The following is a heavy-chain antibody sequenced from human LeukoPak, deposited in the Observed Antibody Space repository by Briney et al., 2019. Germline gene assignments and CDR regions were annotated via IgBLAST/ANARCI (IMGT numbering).Heavy chain of an antibody. V-gene: IGHV3-74*01. CDR1: GNYW. CDR3: VSFYETY. J-gene: IGHJ4*02. Sequence: GGSLRLSCAASGNYWMHWVRQAPGKGLVWASHINSDGSWTSYADSVKGRFTISKDNAKNTVYLQMNNLRAEDTAVYYCVSFYETYWGRGTLVTVSS. CDR2: INSDGSWT. D-gene: IGHD2-2*01.